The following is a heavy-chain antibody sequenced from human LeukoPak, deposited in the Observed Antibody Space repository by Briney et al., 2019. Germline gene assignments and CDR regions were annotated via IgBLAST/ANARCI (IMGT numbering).Heavy chain of an antibody. D-gene: IGHD7-27*01. CDR2: IYNGGDTI. V-gene: IGHV3-11*04. CDR3: ERGHWGLDY. J-gene: IGHJ4*02. Sequence: GGSLRLSCATSGFTFSDHYMTWIRQAPGKGLETVSYIYNGGDTIYYADSVRGRFTISRDNAESSLYLQMNSLRAEDTVVYYCERGHWGLDYWGRGTLVTVSS. CDR1: GFTFSDHY.